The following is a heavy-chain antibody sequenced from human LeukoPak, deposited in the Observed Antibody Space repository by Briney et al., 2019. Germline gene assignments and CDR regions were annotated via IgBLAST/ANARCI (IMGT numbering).Heavy chain of an antibody. Sequence: GGSLRLSCAASGFTFSSYTMNWVRQAPGKGLEWVSSISGSSRHKYYADSVKGRFTISRDNAKNSLYLQMNSLRAEDTAVYYCARTANFAAGYYIDYWGQGTLVTVPS. CDR3: ARTANFAAGYYIDY. J-gene: IGHJ4*02. D-gene: IGHD6-13*01. V-gene: IGHV3-21*01. CDR2: ISGSSRHK. CDR1: GFTFSSYT.